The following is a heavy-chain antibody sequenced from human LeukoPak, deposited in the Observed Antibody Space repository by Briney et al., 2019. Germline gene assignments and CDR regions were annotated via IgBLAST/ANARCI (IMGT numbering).Heavy chain of an antibody. Sequence: SETLSLTCTVSGYSISSGYYWGWIRQPPGKGLEWIGSIYHSGSTYYNPSLKSRVTISVDTSKNQFSLKLSSVTAADTAVYYCAVNLPTRDYWGQGTLVTVSS. CDR1: GYSISSGYY. CDR3: AVNLPTRDY. CDR2: IYHSGST. J-gene: IGHJ4*02. D-gene: IGHD2-2*01. V-gene: IGHV4-38-2*02.